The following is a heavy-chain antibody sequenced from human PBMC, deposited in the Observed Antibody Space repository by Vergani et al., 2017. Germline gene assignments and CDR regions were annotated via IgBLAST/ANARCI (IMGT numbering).Heavy chain of an antibody. D-gene: IGHD3-22*01. Sequence: QVQLVESGGGVVQPGRSLRLSCAASGFTFSSYGMHWVRQAPGKGLEWVAVISYDGSNKYYADSVKGRFTISRDNSKNTLYLQMNSLKAEDTAVYYCAKDRYSICYYSINWFDPRGQVTLVTVSS. CDR3: AKDRYSICYYSINWFDP. V-gene: IGHV3-30*18. J-gene: IGHJ5*02. CDR1: GFTFSSYG. CDR2: ISYDGSNK.